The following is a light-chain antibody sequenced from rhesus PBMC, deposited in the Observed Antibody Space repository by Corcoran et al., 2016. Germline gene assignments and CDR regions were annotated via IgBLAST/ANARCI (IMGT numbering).Light chain of an antibody. CDR1: QTIESW. V-gene: IGKV1-22*01. CDR2: KTA. Sequence: DIQMTQSPSSLSASVGDTVTNTCRASQTIESWLDWYQQKPGKAPKLLIYKTASLRPGVPSRFSGSGSGTDFTLTISSLPPEDFATYYFLQYKCSPSFGRVTKVESK. J-gene: IGKJ4*01. CDR3: LQYKCSPS.